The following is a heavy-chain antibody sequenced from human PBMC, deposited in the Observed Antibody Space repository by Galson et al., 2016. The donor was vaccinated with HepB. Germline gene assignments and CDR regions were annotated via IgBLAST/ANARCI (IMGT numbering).Heavy chain of an antibody. V-gene: IGHV3-23*01. CDR3: AKRTPTGHFSSSCFDY. CDR1: GFTFSTYA. D-gene: IGHD6-6*01. J-gene: IGHJ4*02. CDR2: VSGGGGNT. Sequence: SLRLSCAASGFTFSTYAMTWVRQAPGKGLEWVSGVSGGGGNTNYADSVKGRFTISRDNSKNTVFLQMNSLRAEDTAVYFCAKRTPTGHFSSSCFDYWGQGTLVTVSS.